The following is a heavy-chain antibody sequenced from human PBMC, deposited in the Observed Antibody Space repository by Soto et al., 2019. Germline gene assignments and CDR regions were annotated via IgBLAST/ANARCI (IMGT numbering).Heavy chain of an antibody. CDR3: AKTKPSGYAEGDTYYFAY. CDR1: GFTFSSYG. CDR2: ISYDGSNK. D-gene: IGHD5-18*01. V-gene: IGHV3-30*18. J-gene: IGHJ4*02. Sequence: GGSLRLSCAASGFTFSSYGMHWVRQAPGKGLEWVAVISYDGSNKYYADSVKGRFTISRDNSKNTLYLQMNSLRAEDTAVYYFAKTKPSGYAEGDTYYFAYWGQGTLVTVSS.